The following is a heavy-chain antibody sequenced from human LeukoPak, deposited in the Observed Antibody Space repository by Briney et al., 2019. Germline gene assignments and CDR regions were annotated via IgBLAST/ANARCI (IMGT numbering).Heavy chain of an antibody. D-gene: IGHD1-1*01. V-gene: IGHV3-30*18. CDR3: AKDKVERHYFDY. CDR1: GFTFSGYG. Sequence: GGSLRLSCAASGFTFSGYGMHWVRQAPGKGLEWVAVISYDGSDKYYADSVKGRFTISRDNSKNTLYLQMNSLRAEDTAVYYCAKDKVERHYFDYWGQGTLVTVSS. CDR2: ISYDGSDK. J-gene: IGHJ4*02.